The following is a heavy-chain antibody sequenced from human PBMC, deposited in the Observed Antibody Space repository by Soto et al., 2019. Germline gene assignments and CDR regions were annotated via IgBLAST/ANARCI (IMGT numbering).Heavy chain of an antibody. J-gene: IGHJ6*02. V-gene: IGHV1-18*01. CDR1: GYTFMSYG. D-gene: IGHD6-13*01. Sequence: QVQLVQSGAEVKKPGASVKVSCKASGYTFMSYGITWVRQAPGQGLEWMGWISTYNANTKYAQKLQGRVTLTTDTXTXXAYMELRSLRSDDTAVYYCARYAAAGTEYFYGMDVWGQGTTVTVSS. CDR2: ISTYNANT. CDR3: ARYAAAGTEYFYGMDV.